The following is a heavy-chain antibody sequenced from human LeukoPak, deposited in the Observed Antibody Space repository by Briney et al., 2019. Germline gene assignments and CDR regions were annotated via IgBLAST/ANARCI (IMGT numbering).Heavy chain of an antibody. D-gene: IGHD3-16*01. V-gene: IGHV1-24*01. CDR2: FDPEDGET. Sequence: ASVKVSCKVSGYTLTELSMHWVRQAPGKGLEWMGGFDPEDGETIYAQKFQGRVTMTEDTSTDTAYMELSSLRSEDTAVYYCATPSRSNYPPFGYCYGMDVWGQGTTVTVSS. CDR3: ATPSRSNYPPFGYCYGMDV. CDR1: GYTLTELS. J-gene: IGHJ6*02.